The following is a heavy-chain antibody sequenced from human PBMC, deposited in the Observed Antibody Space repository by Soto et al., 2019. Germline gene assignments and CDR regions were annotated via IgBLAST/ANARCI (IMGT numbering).Heavy chain of an antibody. J-gene: IGHJ4*02. CDR2: ISSSSSTI. Sequence: GGSLRLSCAASGFTFSSYSMNWVRQAPGKGLEWVSYISSSSSTIYYAGSVKGRFTISRDNAKNSLYLQMNSLRAEDTAVYYCARDPVVVVPAAISYFDYWGQGTLVTVSS. CDR1: GFTFSSYS. CDR3: ARDPVVVVPAAISYFDY. V-gene: IGHV3-48*01. D-gene: IGHD2-2*01.